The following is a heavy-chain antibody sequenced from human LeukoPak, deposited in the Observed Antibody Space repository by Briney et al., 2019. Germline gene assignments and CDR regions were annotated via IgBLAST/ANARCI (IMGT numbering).Heavy chain of an antibody. J-gene: IGHJ4*02. Sequence: GGSLRLSCAASGFTFSSYWMHWVRQAPGKGLEWVASIKQDGRERDYVDSVKGRFTISRDNAKNSLYLQMDSLRAEDTAVYYCARDLDYWGQGTPVTVSS. V-gene: IGHV3-7*04. CDR2: IKQDGRER. CDR1: GFTFSSYW. CDR3: ARDLDY.